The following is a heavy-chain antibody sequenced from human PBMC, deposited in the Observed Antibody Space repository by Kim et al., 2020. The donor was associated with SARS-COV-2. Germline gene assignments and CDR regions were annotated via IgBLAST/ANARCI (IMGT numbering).Heavy chain of an antibody. D-gene: IGHD3-10*01. J-gene: IGHJ6*02. Sequence: ASVKVSCKASGYTFTSYDINWVRQATGQGLEWMGWMNPNSGNTGYAQKFQGRVTMTRNTSISTAYMELSSLRSEDTAVYYCARGIGSMVRDNYYYGMDVWGQGTTVTVSS. CDR1: GYTFTSYD. CDR3: ARGIGSMVRDNYYYGMDV. V-gene: IGHV1-8*01. CDR2: MNPNSGNT.